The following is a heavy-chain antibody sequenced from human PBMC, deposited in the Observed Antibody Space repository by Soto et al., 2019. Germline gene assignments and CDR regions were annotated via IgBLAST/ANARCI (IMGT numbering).Heavy chain of an antibody. CDR1: GFTFNNYG. Sequence: GGSLRLSCAASGFTFNNYGMHWVRQAPGKGLEWVASISQDGTDTDYVDSVKGRFAISRDISRNTVFLQMDSLRAEDTAVYYCAKDRQYPRDYFHYWGQGTLVTVSS. D-gene: IGHD4-4*01. CDR3: AKDRQYPRDYFHY. V-gene: IGHV3-33*03. CDR2: ISQDGTDT. J-gene: IGHJ4*02.